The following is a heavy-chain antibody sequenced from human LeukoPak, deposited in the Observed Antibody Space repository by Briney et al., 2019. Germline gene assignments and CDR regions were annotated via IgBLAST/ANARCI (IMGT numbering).Heavy chain of an antibody. Sequence: SETLSLTCTLSGGSISNYYWNWIRQPPGKGLEWIGSIFHTGSTYDNPSLKSRVTTSVDTSKNQFSLSLNSVTAADTAVYYCARRRDGYNFGSFYFDYWGQGILVTVSS. D-gene: IGHD5-24*01. CDR3: ARRRDGYNFGSFYFDY. J-gene: IGHJ4*02. V-gene: IGHV4-59*08. CDR1: GGSISNYY. CDR2: IFHTGST.